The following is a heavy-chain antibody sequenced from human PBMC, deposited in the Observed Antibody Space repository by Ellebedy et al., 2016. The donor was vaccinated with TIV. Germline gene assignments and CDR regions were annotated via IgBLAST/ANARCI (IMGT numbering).Heavy chain of an antibody. CDR3: ARGCEWWEVLTHWFDS. J-gene: IGHJ5*01. V-gene: IGHV1-46*01. CDR1: GYTFTAYY. CDR2: INPSGDGT. Sequence: ASVKVSCKTSGYTFTAYYIHWVRQVPGQGLQWMGIINPSGDGTSYAQKFQGRLTVTRDTSTSTVYMELNGLRSEDTAVYYCARGCEWWEVLTHWFDSWGQGSLATVSS. D-gene: IGHD2-8*01.